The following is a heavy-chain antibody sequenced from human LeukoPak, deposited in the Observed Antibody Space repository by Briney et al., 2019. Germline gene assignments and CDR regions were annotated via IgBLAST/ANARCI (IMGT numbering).Heavy chain of an antibody. Sequence: GAPVKVSCKASGYTFTGYYMHWVRQAPGQGLEWMGWINPNRGGTNYAQKFQGRVTMTRDTSISTAYMELSRLRSDDTAVYYCARDPPSSYSSGWYPLDDAFDIWGQGTMVTVSS. V-gene: IGHV1-2*02. D-gene: IGHD6-19*01. CDR2: INPNRGGT. J-gene: IGHJ3*02. CDR3: ARDPPSSYSSGWYPLDDAFDI. CDR1: GYTFTGYY.